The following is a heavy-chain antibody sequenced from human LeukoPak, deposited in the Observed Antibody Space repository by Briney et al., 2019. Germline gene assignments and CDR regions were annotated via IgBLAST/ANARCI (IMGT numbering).Heavy chain of an antibody. Sequence: SQTLSLTCAISGESVSSNSASWNWFRQSPSRGLEWLGRTYYRSKRSNDYAPSVKSRITINADTSRNQFSLQLNSVTPEDTAVYFCARDRDSDFEWGPYDPWGQGTLVIVSS. CDR1: GESVSSNSAS. CDR3: ARDRDSDFEWGPYDP. V-gene: IGHV6-1*01. CDR2: TYYRSKRSN. J-gene: IGHJ5*02. D-gene: IGHD4-11*01.